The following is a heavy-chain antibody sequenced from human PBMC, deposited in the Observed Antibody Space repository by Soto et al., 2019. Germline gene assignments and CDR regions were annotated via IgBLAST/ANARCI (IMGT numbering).Heavy chain of an antibody. CDR2: TYYRSKWFH. V-gene: IGHV6-1*01. J-gene: IGHJ3*01. Sequence: QGQLQQSGPGLVKPSQTLSLTCAISGDSVSSDITSWNWIRQSPSRGLEWLGRTYYRSKWFHDYAASVKSRITINPDTSKNQSSLELNSMTPEDTAVYYCARGNALDVWGHGTVVTSLQ. D-gene: IGHD3-10*01. CDR1: GDSVSSDITS. CDR3: ARGNALDV.